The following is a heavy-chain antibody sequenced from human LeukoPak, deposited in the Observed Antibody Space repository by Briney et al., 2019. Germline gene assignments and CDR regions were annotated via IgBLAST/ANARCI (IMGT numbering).Heavy chain of an antibody. CDR3: ARSGLSGYDTPEGY. V-gene: IGHV3-11*03. CDR2: ISSSRGYT. Sequence: GGSLRLSCAASGFTFSDYYMSWVRQAPGKGLEWVSYISSSRGYTNYADSVKGRFTISRDNAKNSLYLQMNSLRAGDTAVYYCARSGLSGYDTPEGYWGQGTLVTVSS. CDR1: GFTFSDYY. D-gene: IGHD5-12*01. J-gene: IGHJ4*02.